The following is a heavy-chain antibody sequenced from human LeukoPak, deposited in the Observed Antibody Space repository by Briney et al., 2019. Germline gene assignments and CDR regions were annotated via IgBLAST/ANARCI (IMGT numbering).Heavy chain of an antibody. Sequence: PSETLSLTCAVYGGSFSGYYWSWIRQPPGKGLEWIGEINHSGSTNYNPSLKSRATISVDTSKNQFSLKLSSVTAADTAVYYCARGQPYYDFWSGYGGPNYYFDYWGQGTLVTVSS. D-gene: IGHD3-3*01. J-gene: IGHJ4*02. V-gene: IGHV4-34*01. CDR2: INHSGST. CDR1: GGSFSGYY. CDR3: ARGQPYYDFWSGYGGPNYYFDY.